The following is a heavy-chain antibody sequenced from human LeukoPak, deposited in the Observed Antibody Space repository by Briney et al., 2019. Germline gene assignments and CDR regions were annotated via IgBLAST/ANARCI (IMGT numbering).Heavy chain of an antibody. Sequence: PSETLSLTCTVSGGSVSSYYWSWIRQPPGKGLEWIGHIYYSGSTNYNPSLKSRVTISVDTSKNQFSLKLSSVIAADTAVYYCARLDIVVVPAAMYYFDYWGQGTLVTVSS. CDR1: GGSVSSYY. CDR3: ARLDIVVVPAAMYYFDY. CDR2: IYYSGST. V-gene: IGHV4-59*08. D-gene: IGHD2-2*01. J-gene: IGHJ4*02.